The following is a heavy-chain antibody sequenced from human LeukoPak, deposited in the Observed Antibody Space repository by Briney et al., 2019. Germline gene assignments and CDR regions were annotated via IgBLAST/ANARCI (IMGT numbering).Heavy chain of an antibody. V-gene: IGHV3-23*01. Sequence: GGSLRLSCAASRFTFSNYAMSWVRQAPGKGLEWVSTISGSGGSTYYADSVKGRFTISRDNSKNTLHLQMNSLRAEDTAVYYCAKSAYYDSSGFYREYYFDYRGQGTLVTVSS. CDR1: RFTFSNYA. CDR3: AKSAYYDSSGFYREYYFDY. J-gene: IGHJ4*02. CDR2: ISGSGGST. D-gene: IGHD3-22*01.